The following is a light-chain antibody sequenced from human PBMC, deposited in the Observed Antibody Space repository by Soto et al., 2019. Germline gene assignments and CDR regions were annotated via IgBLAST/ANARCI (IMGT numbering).Light chain of an antibody. J-gene: IGKJ4*01. CDR1: QGISDA. V-gene: IGKV1D-13*01. CDR2: DAS. Sequence: AIQLTQSPSSLSASLGDRVTLTCRASQGISDALAWYQQKPGKAPQLLIYDASTLESGVPSRFSGSGSGTDFTLTISSLQPEDFATYYCQQFNNYPTFGGGTKVDIK. CDR3: QQFNNYPT.